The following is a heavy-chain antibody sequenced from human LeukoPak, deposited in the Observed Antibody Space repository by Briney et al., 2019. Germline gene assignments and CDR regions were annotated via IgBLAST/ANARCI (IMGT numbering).Heavy chain of an antibody. D-gene: IGHD3-22*01. CDR2: IYSGGST. V-gene: IGHV3-66*01. CDR3: AKGPIVVMTD. J-gene: IGHJ4*02. CDR1: EFSVGSNY. Sequence: GGSLRLSCAASEFSVGSNYMTWVRQAPGKGLEWVSLIYSGGSTYYADSVKGRFTISRDNSKNTLYLQMNSLRDEDTAVYYCAKGPIVVMTDWGQGTLVTVSS.